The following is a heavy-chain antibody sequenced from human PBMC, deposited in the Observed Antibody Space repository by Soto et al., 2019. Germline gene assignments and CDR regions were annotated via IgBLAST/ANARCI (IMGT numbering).Heavy chain of an antibody. CDR1: GFIFSNYG. CDR3: TRDIHEGPTADWYFDL. V-gene: IGHV3-30*03. CDR2: ISHDGGTK. D-gene: IGHD1-26*01. J-gene: IGHJ2*01. Sequence: QVQLVESGGGVVQPGRSLRLSCAASGFIFSNYGIYWVRQAPGRGLEWVAVISHDGGTKYYADSVRGRLTISRDNSRNTVYLQMNSLRADETAVFYCTRDIHEGPTADWYFDLWGRGRLVLVSS.